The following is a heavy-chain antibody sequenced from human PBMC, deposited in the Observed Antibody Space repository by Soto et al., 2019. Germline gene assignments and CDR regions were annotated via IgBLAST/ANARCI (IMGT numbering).Heavy chain of an antibody. D-gene: IGHD2-15*01. Sequence: GASVKVSCKASGGTFSSYAISWVRQAPGQGLEWMGGIIPIFGTANYAQKFQGRVTITADESTSTAYMELSSLRSEDTAVYYCARGLGYCSGGSCYSSYYYGMDVWGQGTTVTGSS. CDR2: IIPIFGTA. J-gene: IGHJ6*02. V-gene: IGHV1-69*13. CDR3: ARGLGYCSGGSCYSSYYYGMDV. CDR1: GGTFSSYA.